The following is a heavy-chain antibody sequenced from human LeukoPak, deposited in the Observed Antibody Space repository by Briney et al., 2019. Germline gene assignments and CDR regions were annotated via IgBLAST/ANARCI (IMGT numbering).Heavy chain of an antibody. D-gene: IGHD6-19*01. CDR1: GFTSSRHG. Sequence: GGSLRLSCAASGFTSSRHGMHWVRQAPVKGLEWVAVISFDGSRKDYADSVKGRFTISRDNSKNTLYLQMDSLSAEDTAVYYCAREVSVAGNNWFDPWGQGALVTVSS. CDR2: ISFDGSRK. V-gene: IGHV3-30-3*01. J-gene: IGHJ5*02. CDR3: AREVSVAGNNWFDP.